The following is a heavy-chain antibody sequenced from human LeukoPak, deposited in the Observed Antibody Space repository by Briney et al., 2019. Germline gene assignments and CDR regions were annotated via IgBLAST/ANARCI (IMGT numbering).Heavy chain of an antibody. D-gene: IGHD3-10*02. J-gene: IGHJ4*02. CDR2: ISSSGSTI. Sequence: SGGSLRLSCAASGFTFSDYYMSWIRLAPGKGLEWVSYISSSGSTIYYADSVKGRFTISRDNAKNSLYLQMNSMRAEDTAVYYCARDRSDMWGDYYFDYWGQGTLVTVSS. CDR1: GFTFSDYY. CDR3: ARDRSDMWGDYYFDY. V-gene: IGHV3-11*01.